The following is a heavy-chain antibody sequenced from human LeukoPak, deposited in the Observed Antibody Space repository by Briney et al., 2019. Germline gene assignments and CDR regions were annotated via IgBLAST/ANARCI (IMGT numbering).Heavy chain of an antibody. D-gene: IGHD7-27*01. V-gene: IGHV3-7*05. CDR1: GFTFGSHW. J-gene: IGHJ4*02. CDR2: INQDGSET. CDR3: ARGSLGRGWLYDS. Sequence: LGGCLRLSCAASGFTFGSHWMTWVRQAPGKGLEWVANINQDGSETYYMDSVKGRFTISRDNTKNSLYLQMNQLRAEDTAVFYCARGSLGRGWLYDSWDQGTPISVSS.